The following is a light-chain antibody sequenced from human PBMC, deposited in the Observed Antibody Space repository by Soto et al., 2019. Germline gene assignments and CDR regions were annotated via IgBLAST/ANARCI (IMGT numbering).Light chain of an antibody. CDR1: QSVSSSY. Sequence: DIVLTQSPGTLSLSPGERAALSCRASQSVSSSYLAWYQQKPGQPPRLLIYGASNRATGIPDRFSGSGCGTDFTLTSGILEQEDLAVYCCQQYGSPPWTFGQGTKVDIK. CDR2: GAS. V-gene: IGKV3-20*01. J-gene: IGKJ1*01. CDR3: QQYGSPPWT.